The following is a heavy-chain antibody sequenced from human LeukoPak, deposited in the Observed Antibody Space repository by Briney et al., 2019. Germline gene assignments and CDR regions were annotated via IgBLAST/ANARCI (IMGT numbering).Heavy chain of an antibody. V-gene: IGHV3-64*01. CDR3: AKTGHYGDYSHDY. CDR1: GFMFSNYA. D-gene: IGHD4-17*01. J-gene: IGHJ4*02. Sequence: GGSLRLSCAASGFMFSNYAMHWVRQAPGKGLEYVSAISSNGGSTYYANSVKDRFTISRDNSKNTLYLQVGSLRAEDMAVYYCAKTGHYGDYSHDYWGQGTLVTVSS. CDR2: ISSNGGST.